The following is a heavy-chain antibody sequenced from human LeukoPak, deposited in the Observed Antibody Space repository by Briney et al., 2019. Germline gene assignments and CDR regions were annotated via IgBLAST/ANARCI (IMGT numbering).Heavy chain of an antibody. Sequence: KTSEALSLTCAVSGYSISSGYYWGWIRQPPGKGLEWIGSIYHSGSTYYNPSLKSRVTISVDTSKNQFSLKLSSVTAADTAVYYCARAAPARGSYYATCFDYWGQGTLVTVSS. J-gene: IGHJ4*02. V-gene: IGHV4-38-2*01. CDR3: ARAAPARGSYYATCFDY. CDR1: GYSISSGYY. CDR2: IYHSGST. D-gene: IGHD1-26*01.